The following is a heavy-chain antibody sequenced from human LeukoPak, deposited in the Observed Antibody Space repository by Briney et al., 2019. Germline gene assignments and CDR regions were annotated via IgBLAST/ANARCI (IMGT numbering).Heavy chain of an antibody. D-gene: IGHD3-10*01. Sequence: ASVKVSCKASGYTFTSYGISWVRQAPGQGLEWMGWISAYNGNTNYAQKLQGRVTMTTDTSTSTAYMELRSLRSDDTAVYYCARDRLLWFGELLRDYYYYGMDVWGQGTTVTVSS. CDR1: GYTFTSYG. CDR3: ARDRLLWFGELLRDYYYYGMDV. J-gene: IGHJ6*02. CDR2: ISAYNGNT. V-gene: IGHV1-18*01.